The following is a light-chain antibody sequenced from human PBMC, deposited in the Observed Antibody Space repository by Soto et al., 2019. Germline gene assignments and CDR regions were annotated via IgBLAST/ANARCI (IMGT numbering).Light chain of an antibody. CDR2: YDD. CDR3: AAWDDSLNGAV. V-gene: IGLV1-36*01. Sequence: QPVLPQPPSVSEAPRQRVTISCSGSSSNIGNNAVNWYPQLPGKAPKLLIYYDDLLPSGVSDRFSGSKSGTSASLAISGLQSEDEADYYRAAWDDSLNGAVFGGGTKVTVL. CDR1: SSNIGNNA. J-gene: IGLJ2*01.